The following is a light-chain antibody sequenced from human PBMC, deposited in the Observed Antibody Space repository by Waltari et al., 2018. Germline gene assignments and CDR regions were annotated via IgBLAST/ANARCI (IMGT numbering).Light chain of an antibody. Sequence: EIVLTQSPATLSLSPGDSATPSCGASQTVSSNYLAWYQQKPGLAPRLLLSDASIRATGIPDRFSGSGSGTDFTLTISRLQPEDFAVYFCQQYGSSPLTFGGGTKVEMK. CDR2: DAS. CDR1: QTVSSNY. V-gene: IGKV3D-20*01. J-gene: IGKJ4*01. CDR3: QQYGSSPLT.